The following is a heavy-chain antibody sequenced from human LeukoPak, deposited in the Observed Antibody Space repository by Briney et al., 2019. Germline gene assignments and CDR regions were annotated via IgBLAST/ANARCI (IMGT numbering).Heavy chain of an antibody. CDR2: IWNDGSKK. CDR3: ASTVEMATISAEFDY. J-gene: IGHJ4*02. Sequence: GRSLRLSCAASTFTFSSYGLHWVRQPPGKGLEWVAVIWNDGSKKYYADSVKGRFTISRDNSKNTLYLQMNSLRAEDTAVYYCASTVEMATISAEFDYWGQGTLVTVSS. CDR1: TFTFSSYG. V-gene: IGHV3-33*01. D-gene: IGHD5-24*01.